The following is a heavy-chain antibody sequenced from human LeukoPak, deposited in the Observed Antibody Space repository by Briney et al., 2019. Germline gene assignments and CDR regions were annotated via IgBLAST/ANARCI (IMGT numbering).Heavy chain of an antibody. V-gene: IGHV1-58*02. D-gene: IGHD5-12*01. Sequence: GASVKVSCKASGFTFTSSAMQWVRQARGQRLEWIGGIVVGSGNTNYAQKFQERVTITRDMSTSTAYMELSSLRSEDTAVYYCAADVLYRFSPGLGLPRDYWGQGTLVTVSS. CDR3: AADVLYRFSPGLGLPRDY. CDR2: IVVGSGNT. CDR1: GFTFTSSA. J-gene: IGHJ4*02.